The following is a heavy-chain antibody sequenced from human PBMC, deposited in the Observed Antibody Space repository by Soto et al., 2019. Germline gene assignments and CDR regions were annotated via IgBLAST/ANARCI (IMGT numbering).Heavy chain of an antibody. V-gene: IGHV1-3*01. CDR1: GYAFTSCG. Sequence: QVQLVQSGAEVKKPGASVKVSCKASGYAFTSCGINWVRQAPGQRLEWMGWINAGNGNTKYSQKFQGRVTITRDTSASTAYMELSSLRSEDTAVYYCARSSGWYYVDYWGQGTRVTVSS. CDR3: ARSSGWYYVDY. CDR2: INAGNGNT. J-gene: IGHJ4*02. D-gene: IGHD3-22*01.